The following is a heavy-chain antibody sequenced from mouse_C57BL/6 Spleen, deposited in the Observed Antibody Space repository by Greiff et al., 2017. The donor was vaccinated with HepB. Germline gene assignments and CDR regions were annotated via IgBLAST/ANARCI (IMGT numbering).Heavy chain of an antibody. CDR3: AREMGSDYCSSSFDY. CDR1: GYTFTSYW. J-gene: IGHJ2*01. V-gene: IGHV1-55*01. D-gene: IGHD1-1*01. Sequence: VQLQQSGAELVKPGASVKMSCKASGYTFTSYWITWVKQRPGQGLEWIGDIYPGSGSTNYNEKFKSKATLTVDTSSSTAYMQLSSLTSEDSAVFDWAREMGSDYCSSSFDYWGQGTTLTVSS. CDR2: IYPGSGST.